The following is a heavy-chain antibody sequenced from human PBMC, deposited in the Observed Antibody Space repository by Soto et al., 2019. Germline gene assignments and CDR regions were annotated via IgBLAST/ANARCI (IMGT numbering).Heavy chain of an antibody. CDR1: GGPISGYY. Sequence: SETLSLTCTVSGGPISGYYWSWIRQPPGKGLEWIGYIYYSGGTNYNPSLKSRVTISVDTSKNQFSLKLSSVTAADTAVYYCAREADYYGSGSYYNPPGPVDYWGQGTRVT. J-gene: IGHJ4*02. D-gene: IGHD3-10*01. V-gene: IGHV4-59*01. CDR3: AREADYYGSGSYYNPPGPVDY. CDR2: IYYSGGT.